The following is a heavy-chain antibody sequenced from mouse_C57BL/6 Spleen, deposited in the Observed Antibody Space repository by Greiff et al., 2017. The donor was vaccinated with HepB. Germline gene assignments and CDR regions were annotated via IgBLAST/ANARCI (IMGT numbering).Heavy chain of an antibody. Sequence: ESGPGLVKPSQSLSLTCSVTGYSITSGYYWNWIRQFPGNKLEWMGYISYDGSNNYNPSLKNRISITRDTSKNQFFLKLNSVTTEDTATYYCASLYDGYDAMDYWGQGTAVTVSS. D-gene: IGHD2-3*01. J-gene: IGHJ4*01. CDR2: ISYDGSN. CDR3: ASLYDGYDAMDY. CDR1: GYSITSGYY. V-gene: IGHV3-6*01.